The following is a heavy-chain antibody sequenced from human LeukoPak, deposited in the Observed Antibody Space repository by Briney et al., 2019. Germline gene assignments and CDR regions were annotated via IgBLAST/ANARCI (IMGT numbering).Heavy chain of an antibody. CDR3: ARGSHCSSTSCYYYYYYMDV. V-gene: IGHV3-74*01. D-gene: IGHD2-2*01. CDR1: GFTFSSYW. CDR2: INCDGRST. Sequence: GGSLRLSCAASGFTFSSYWMHWVRQAPGKGLVWVSRINCDGRSTSYADSVKGRFAISRDNAKNTLYLQMNSLRAEDTAVYYCARGSHCSSTSCYYYYYYMDVWGKGTTVTVSS. J-gene: IGHJ6*03.